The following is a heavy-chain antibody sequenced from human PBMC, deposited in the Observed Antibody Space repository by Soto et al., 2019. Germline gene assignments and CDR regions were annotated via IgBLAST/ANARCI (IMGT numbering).Heavy chain of an antibody. Sequence: ASVKVSCKASGYTFTGYYMHWVRQAPGQGLEWMGWINPNSGGTNYAQKFQGWVTMTRDTSISTAYMELSRLRSDDTAVYYCALNCSGGSCSTSDAFDIWGQGTMVTVSS. CDR3: ALNCSGGSCSTSDAFDI. D-gene: IGHD2-15*01. V-gene: IGHV1-2*04. CDR1: GYTFTGYY. CDR2: INPNSGGT. J-gene: IGHJ3*02.